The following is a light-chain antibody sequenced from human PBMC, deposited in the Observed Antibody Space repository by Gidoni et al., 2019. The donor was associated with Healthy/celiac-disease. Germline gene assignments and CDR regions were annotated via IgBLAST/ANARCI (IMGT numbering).Light chain of an antibody. CDR2: GAS. CDR3: QQYNNWPPVT. J-gene: IGKJ1*01. Sequence: EIVMTQSPATLSVSPGERATLSCRASQSVSSNLAWYQQTPCQAPRLLIYGASTRATGIPARFSGSGSGTEFTLTIRSLQSEDFAVYYGQQYNNWPPVTFGQGTKVEIK. CDR1: QSVSSN. V-gene: IGKV3-15*01.